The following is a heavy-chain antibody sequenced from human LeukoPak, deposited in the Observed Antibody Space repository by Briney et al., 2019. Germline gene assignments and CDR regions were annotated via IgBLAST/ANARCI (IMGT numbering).Heavy chain of an antibody. J-gene: IGHJ4*02. CDR1: GFIFSNYG. D-gene: IGHD3-3*01. V-gene: IGHV3-23*01. CDR2: ISASGSAT. Sequence: AGGSLRLSCVASGFIFSNYGMNWVRQAPGKGLEWVAAISASGSATSYADSVRGRFTISRDNSKSTTYLQMNSLRAEDTAVFYCAKDLYLRDFWGGYFDYWGQGIPVTVSS. CDR3: AKDLYLRDFWGGYFDY.